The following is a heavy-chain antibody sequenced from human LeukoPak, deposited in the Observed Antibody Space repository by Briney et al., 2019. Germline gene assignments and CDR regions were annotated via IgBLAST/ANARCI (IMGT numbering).Heavy chain of an antibody. V-gene: IGHV4-31*03. Sequence: SQTLSLTCTVSGGSISSGGYYWSWIRQHPGKGPEWIGYIYYSGSTYYNPSLKSRVTISVDTSKNQFSLKLSSVTAADTAVYYCARTDHGDYDCWGQGTLVTVSS. CDR2: IYYSGST. CDR1: GGSISSGGYY. D-gene: IGHD4-17*01. CDR3: ARTDHGDYDC. J-gene: IGHJ4*02.